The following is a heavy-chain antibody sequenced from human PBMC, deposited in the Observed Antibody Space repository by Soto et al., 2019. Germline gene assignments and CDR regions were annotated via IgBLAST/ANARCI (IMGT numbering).Heavy chain of an antibody. CDR3: ARYSGGDYLDV. CDR2: IYYSGST. Sequence: SETLSLTCTVSGGSISSGDYYWSWIRQPPGHGLEWIGYIYYSGSTYYNPSLKSRVTISVDTSKNQFSLKLSSVTAADTAVYYCARYSGGDYLDVWGQGTTVTVSS. J-gene: IGHJ6*03. CDR1: GGSISSGDYY. V-gene: IGHV4-30-4*01. D-gene: IGHD3-10*01.